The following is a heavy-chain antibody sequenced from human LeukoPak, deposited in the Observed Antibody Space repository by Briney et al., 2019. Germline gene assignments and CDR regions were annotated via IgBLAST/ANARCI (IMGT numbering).Heavy chain of an antibody. CDR1: GFTFSSYA. V-gene: IGHV3-23*01. D-gene: IGHD2-2*02. CDR3: AKSGPHDIVVVPAAIYYFDY. Sequence: PGGSLRLSCAASGFTFSSYAMSWVRQAPGKGLEWVSAISGSGGSTYYADSVKGRFTISRDNSKNTLYLQMNSLRAEDTAVYYCAKSGPHDIVVVPAAIYYFDYWGQGTLVTVSS. CDR2: ISGSGGST. J-gene: IGHJ4*02.